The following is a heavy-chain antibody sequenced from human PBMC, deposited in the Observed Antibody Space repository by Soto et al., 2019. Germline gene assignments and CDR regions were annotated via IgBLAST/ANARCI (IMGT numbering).Heavy chain of an antibody. CDR3: ARVWGGAFDF. CDR2: IFYFGST. J-gene: IGHJ3*01. CDR1: GGSISSYY. Sequence: SETLSLTCTVSGGSISSYYWSWIRQTPGKGLEWIGYIFYFGSTNYNPSLESRVTISIDKSKNQFSLKLSSVTAADTAVYYCARVWGGAFDFWGQGTMVTVSS. V-gene: IGHV4-59*01. D-gene: IGHD3-10*01.